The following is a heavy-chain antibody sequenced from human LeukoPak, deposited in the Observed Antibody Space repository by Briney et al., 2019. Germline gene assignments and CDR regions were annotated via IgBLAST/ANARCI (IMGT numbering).Heavy chain of an antibody. Sequence: ASVKVSCKASGGTFSSYAISWVRQAPGQGLEWMGGIIPIFGTANYAQKFQGRVTITADKSTSTAYMELSSLRSEDTAVYYYARDRVSASSNHAFDIWGQGTMVTVSS. CDR3: ARDRVSASSNHAFDI. CDR1: GGTFSSYA. CDR2: IIPIFGTA. D-gene: IGHD2-2*01. J-gene: IGHJ3*02. V-gene: IGHV1-69*06.